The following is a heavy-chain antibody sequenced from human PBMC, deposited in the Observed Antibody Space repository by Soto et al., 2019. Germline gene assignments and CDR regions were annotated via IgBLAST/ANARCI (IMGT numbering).Heavy chain of an antibody. V-gene: IGHV4-30-4*01. Sequence: QVQLQESGPGLVKPSQTLSLTCTVSGGSISSGDYYWSWIRQPPGKGLEWIGYIYYSGSTYYNPSLKSRVTISVDRSKNQFSLKLSSVTAADTAVYYCARAVGGWFGEPPSMDVWGQGTTVTVSS. CDR2: IYYSGST. CDR3: ARAVGGWFGEPPSMDV. CDR1: GGSISSGDYY. J-gene: IGHJ6*02. D-gene: IGHD3-10*01.